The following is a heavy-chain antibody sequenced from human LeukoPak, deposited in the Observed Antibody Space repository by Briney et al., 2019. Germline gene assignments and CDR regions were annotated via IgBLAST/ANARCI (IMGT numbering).Heavy chain of an antibody. CDR1: GFTFSSYT. Sequence: PGGSLRLSCAASGFTFSSYTMSWVRQAPGKGLEWVSAISGTGGTTYYADSVKGRFTIYRDTSKNSLYLQMNRLRAEDMAVYYCAKAGIPIIVAWYSFDYWGDGTLVSVSS. V-gene: IGHV3-23*01. D-gene: IGHD5-12*01. CDR3: AKAGIPIIVAWYSFDY. CDR2: ISGTGGTT. J-gene: IGHJ4*01.